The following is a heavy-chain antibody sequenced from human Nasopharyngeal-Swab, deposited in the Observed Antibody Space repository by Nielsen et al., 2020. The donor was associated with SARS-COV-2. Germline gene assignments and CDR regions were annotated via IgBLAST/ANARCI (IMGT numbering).Heavy chain of an antibody. CDR3: ATGSTTVVTPEYYYYMDV. V-gene: IGHV3-30*03. J-gene: IGHJ6*03. CDR2: ISYDGSNK. Sequence: GGSLRLSCAASGFTFSSYEMNWVRQAPGKGLEWVAVISYDGSNKYYADSVKGRFTISRDNSKNTLYLQMNSLRAEDTAVYYCATGSTTVVTPEYYYYMDVWGKGTTVTVSS. CDR1: GFTFSSYE. D-gene: IGHD4-23*01.